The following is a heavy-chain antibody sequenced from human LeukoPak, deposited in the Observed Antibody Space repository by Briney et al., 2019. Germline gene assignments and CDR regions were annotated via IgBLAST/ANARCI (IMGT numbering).Heavy chain of an antibody. J-gene: IGHJ4*02. Sequence: GESLKISCKGSGYSFTTYWIGWVRQMPGKGLEWMGIIYPGDSDTRNSPSFQGQVTMSADKSINTAYLQWSSLKASDTAMYYCARRQGCSSTSCPPDSWGQGTLVTVSS. V-gene: IGHV5-51*01. D-gene: IGHD2-2*01. CDR1: GYSFTTYW. CDR2: IYPGDSDT. CDR3: ARRQGCSSTSCPPDS.